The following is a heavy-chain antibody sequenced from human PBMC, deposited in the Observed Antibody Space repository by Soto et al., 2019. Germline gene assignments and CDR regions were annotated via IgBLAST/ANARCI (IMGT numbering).Heavy chain of an antibody. CDR2: INPNSGGT. D-gene: IGHD2-8*01. J-gene: IGHJ6*02. CDR1: GYTFTGYY. CDR3: ARDCYGVCYKSLHYYYGMDV. V-gene: IGHV1-2*02. Sequence: GASVKVSCKASGYTFTGYYMHWVRQAPGQGLEWMGWINPNSGGTNYAQKFQGRVTMTRDTSISTAYMELSRLRSDDTAVYYCARDCYGVCYKSLHYYYGMDVRCQGTTVTGSS.